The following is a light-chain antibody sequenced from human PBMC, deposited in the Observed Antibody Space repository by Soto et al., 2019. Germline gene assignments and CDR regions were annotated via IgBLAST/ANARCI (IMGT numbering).Light chain of an antibody. CDR3: QQRSNWPPIT. CDR2: GGS. V-gene: IGKV3D-20*02. CDR1: QSVSSNY. Sequence: EIVLTQSPDTLSLSPGERATLSRRASQSVSSNYLGWYQKKPGQAPRLLIYGGSSRATGIPDRFSGSGSGTDFTLTISRLEPEDFAVYYCQQRSNWPPITFGQGTRLEIK. J-gene: IGKJ5*01.